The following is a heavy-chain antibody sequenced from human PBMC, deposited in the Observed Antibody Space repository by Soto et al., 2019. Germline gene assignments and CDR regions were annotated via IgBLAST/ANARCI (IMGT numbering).Heavy chain of an antibody. J-gene: IGHJ4*02. D-gene: IGHD5-18*01. CDR1: GFTFSSYS. CDR3: AGGREYNPGPSGVVDY. CDR2: ISSSSSYI. V-gene: IGHV3-21*01. Sequence: GGSLRLSCAASGFTFSSYSMNWVRQAPGKGLEWVSSISSSSSYIYYEDSVKGRFTISRDNAKNSLYLQMNSLRAEDTAVYYCAGGREYNPGPSGVVDYWGQGTLVTVSS.